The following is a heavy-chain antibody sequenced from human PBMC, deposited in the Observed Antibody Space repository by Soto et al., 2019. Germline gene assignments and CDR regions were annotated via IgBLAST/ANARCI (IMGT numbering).Heavy chain of an antibody. CDR3: ARSYCTNGVCYWFDP. V-gene: IGHV5-51*01. J-gene: IGHJ5*02. CDR2: IYPGDSDT. CDR1: GYSFTSYW. Sequence: PGESLKISCKGSGYSFTSYWIGWVRQMPGKGLEWMGIIYPGDSDTRYSPSFQGQVTISADKSISTAYLQWSSLKASDTAMYYCARSYCTNGVCYWFDPWGQGTLVTVSS. D-gene: IGHD2-8*01.